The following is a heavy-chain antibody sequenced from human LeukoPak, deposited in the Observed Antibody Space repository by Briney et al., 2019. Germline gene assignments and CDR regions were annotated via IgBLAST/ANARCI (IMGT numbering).Heavy chain of an antibody. Sequence: SETLSLTCTVSGFSVSSVYYWGWIRQPPGKGLEWIGSIYRSGSTYYNPSLKSRVTISVDTSKNQFSLKLSSVTAADTAVYYCARTRYYYNSRSYGAPYYFDYWGQGTLVTVSS. CDR2: IYRSGST. CDR1: GFSVSSVYY. V-gene: IGHV4-38-2*02. J-gene: IGHJ4*02. D-gene: IGHD3-10*01. CDR3: ARTRYYYNSRSYGAPYYFDY.